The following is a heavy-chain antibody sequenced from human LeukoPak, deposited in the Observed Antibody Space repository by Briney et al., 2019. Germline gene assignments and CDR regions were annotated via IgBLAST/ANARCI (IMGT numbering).Heavy chain of an antibody. Sequence: SETLSLTCAVYGGSFSDYYWSWIRQPPGKGLEWIGEINHSGSTNYNPSLKSRVTISVDTSKNQFSLKLSSVTAADTAVYYCARVGRGYSYGLYYYYGMDVWGQGTTVTVSS. V-gene: IGHV4-34*01. CDR1: GGSFSDYY. D-gene: IGHD5-18*01. CDR2: INHSGST. J-gene: IGHJ6*02. CDR3: ARVGRGYSYGLYYYYGMDV.